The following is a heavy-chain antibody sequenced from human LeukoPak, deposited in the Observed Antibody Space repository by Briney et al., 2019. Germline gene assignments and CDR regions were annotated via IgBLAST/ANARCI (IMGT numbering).Heavy chain of an antibody. V-gene: IGHV3-48*01. Sequence: PGGSLRLSCAASGFTFSSYSMNWVRQAPGKGLEWVSYISSSSDTIYYADSVKGRFTISRDNAKNSLYLQMNSLRAEDTAVYYCARDTRWSIVGAPNDYWGQGTLVTVSS. CDR3: ARDTRWSIVGAPNDY. J-gene: IGHJ4*02. CDR2: ISSSSDTI. D-gene: IGHD1-26*01. CDR1: GFTFSSYS.